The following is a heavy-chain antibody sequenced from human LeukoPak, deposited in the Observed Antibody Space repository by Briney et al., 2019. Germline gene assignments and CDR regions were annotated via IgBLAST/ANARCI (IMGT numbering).Heavy chain of an antibody. V-gene: IGHV4-31*03. CDR2: ISYSGST. CDR1: GGSISSGAYF. J-gene: IGHJ4*02. CDR3: ASEKKSAAGVFDY. D-gene: IGHD6-25*01. Sequence: SSQTLSLTCTVSGGSISSGAYFWSWIRQHPGKGLEWIGYISYSGSTYYNPSLKSRVTISIDTSKNQFSLKLSSVTAADTAVYSWASEKKSAAGVFDYWGRETLVTVSS.